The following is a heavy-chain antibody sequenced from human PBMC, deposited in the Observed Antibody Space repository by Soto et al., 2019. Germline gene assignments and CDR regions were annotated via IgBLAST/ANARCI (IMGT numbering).Heavy chain of an antibody. CDR2: IYYSGST. J-gene: IGHJ4*02. CDR1: GGSISSSSYY. D-gene: IGHD6-19*01. CDR3: ARLGHPPQWLGGFDY. V-gene: IGHV4-39*01. Sequence: PSETLSLTCTVSGGSISSSSYYWGWIRQPPGKGLEWIGSIYYSGSTYYNPSLKSRVTISVDTSKNQFSLKLSSVTAADTAVYYCARLGHPPQWLGGFDYWGQGTLVTVSS.